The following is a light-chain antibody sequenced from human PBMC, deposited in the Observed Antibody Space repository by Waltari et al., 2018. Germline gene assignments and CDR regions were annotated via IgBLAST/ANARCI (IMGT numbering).Light chain of an antibody. J-gene: IGLJ3*02. CDR1: GGSIVNNY. Sequence: NFLLTQPHSVSESPGTTVIISCTRSGGSIVNNYVQWYQHRPGSAPSIVIYEDDQRPSGFPDRFSGSIDSSSNSASLTISGLKTEDEAVYYCQSYTSSAVFGGGTKLTV. CDR2: EDD. V-gene: IGLV6-57*04. CDR3: QSYTSSAV.